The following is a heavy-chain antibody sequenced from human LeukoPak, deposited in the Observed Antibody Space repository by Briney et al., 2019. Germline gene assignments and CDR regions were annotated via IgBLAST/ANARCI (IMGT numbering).Heavy chain of an antibody. CDR3: ARGIQPGWFDY. V-gene: IGHV4-38-2*02. CDR1: GYSISSGYY. J-gene: IGHJ4*02. CDR2: IYHSGST. D-gene: IGHD5-18*01. Sequence: ASETLSLTCTVSGYSISSGYYWGWIRQPPGKGLEWIGSIYHSGSTYYNPSLKSRVTISVDTSKNQFSLKLSSVTAADTAVYYCARGIQPGWFDYWGQGTLVTVSS.